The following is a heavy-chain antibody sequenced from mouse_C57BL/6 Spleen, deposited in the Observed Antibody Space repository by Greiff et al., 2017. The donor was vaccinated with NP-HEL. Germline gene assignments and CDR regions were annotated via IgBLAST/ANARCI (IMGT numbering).Heavy chain of an antibody. J-gene: IGHJ3*01. CDR3: AREKTAQAPFAY. Sequence: VQLQQPGAELVRPGSSVKLSCKASGYTFPSYWMDWVKQRPGQGLEWIGNIYPSDSETHYNQKFKDKATLTVDKSSSTAYMQLSSLTSEDSAVYYCAREKTAQAPFAYWGQGTLVTVSA. D-gene: IGHD3-2*02. V-gene: IGHV1-61*01. CDR1: GYTFPSYW. CDR2: IYPSDSET.